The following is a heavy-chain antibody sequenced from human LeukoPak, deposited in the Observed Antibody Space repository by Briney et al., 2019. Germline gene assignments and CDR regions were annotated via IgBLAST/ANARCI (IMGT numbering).Heavy chain of an antibody. CDR2: IWYDGSNK. J-gene: IGHJ6*02. V-gene: IGHV3-30*19. CDR1: GFTFSSYG. CDR3: ARDREGPGYYYYGMDV. D-gene: IGHD1-26*01. Sequence: GGSLRLSCAASGFTFSSYGMHWVRQAPGKGLEWVAVIWYDGSNKYYADSVKGRFTISRDNSKNTLYLQMNSLRAEDTAVYYCARDREGPGYYYYGMDVWGQGTTVTVSS.